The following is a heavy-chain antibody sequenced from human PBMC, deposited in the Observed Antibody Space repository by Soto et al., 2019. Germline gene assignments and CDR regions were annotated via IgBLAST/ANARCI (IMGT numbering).Heavy chain of an antibody. Sequence: QLQLQESGPGLVKPSVTLSLTCTVSGDSISSSYYWGWVRQPPGKGLECIGAVYYTGFTYYNPSLKSRLTLSPDTSKNLFPLRLSSVTAADAAIYSCAGLPVVVIALGYFHPWGPGTLVTVSS. V-gene: IGHV4-39*01. CDR2: VYYTGFT. CDR1: GDSISSSYY. D-gene: IGHD2-21*01. J-gene: IGHJ5*02. CDR3: AGLPVVVIALGYFHP.